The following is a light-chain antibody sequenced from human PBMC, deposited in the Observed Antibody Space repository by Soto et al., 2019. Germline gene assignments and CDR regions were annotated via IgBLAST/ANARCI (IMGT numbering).Light chain of an antibody. CDR3: SSYAGSNNLV. CDR1: SRDVGGYNY. V-gene: IGLV2-8*01. Sequence: QSVLTQPPSASGSPGQSVTISCTGTSRDVGGYNYVSWYQQHPGKAPKLTISEVSKRPSGVPDRFSGSKSGNTASLSVSGLQADDEADYYCSSYAGSNNLVFGGGTKGTVL. CDR2: EVS. J-gene: IGLJ3*02.